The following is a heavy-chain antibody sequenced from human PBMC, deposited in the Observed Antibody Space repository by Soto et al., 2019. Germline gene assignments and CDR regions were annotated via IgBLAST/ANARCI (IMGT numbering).Heavy chain of an antibody. CDR1: GGTFSSYA. Sequence: ASVKVSCKASGGTFSSYAISWVRQAPGQGLEWMGGIIPIFGTANYAQKFQGRVTITADESTSTAYMELSSLRSEDTAVYYCASRESYYHYGMDVWGQGTTVTVSS. J-gene: IGHJ6*02. CDR3: ASRESYYHYGMDV. V-gene: IGHV1-69*13. CDR2: IIPIFGTA. D-gene: IGHD3-10*01.